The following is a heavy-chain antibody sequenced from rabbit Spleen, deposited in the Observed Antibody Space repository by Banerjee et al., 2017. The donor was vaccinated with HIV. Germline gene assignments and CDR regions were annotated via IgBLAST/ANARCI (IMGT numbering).Heavy chain of an antibody. V-gene: IGHV1S40*01. Sequence: QSLVESGGGLVDTPASFIPLSTASAIVFCSGNDLCCGLHPPGRGMEGIACFYVGSSGSASYECWAKGRVTIYKTTSTTVTVQMPSLTAADAATYFYARDADSPRRVYFDLWGQGTLVTVS. D-gene: IGHD3-1*01. CDR2: FYVGSSGSA. CDR3: ARDADSPRRVYFDL. CDR1: AIVFCSGND. J-gene: IGHJ4*01.